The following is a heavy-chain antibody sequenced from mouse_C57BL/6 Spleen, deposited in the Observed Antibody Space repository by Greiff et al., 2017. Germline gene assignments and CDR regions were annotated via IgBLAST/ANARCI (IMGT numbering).Heavy chain of an antibody. V-gene: IGHV1-15*01. CDR1: GYTFTDYE. J-gene: IGHJ2*01. CDR3: TRRGYYDYALDFDY. D-gene: IGHD2-4*01. Sequence: VQGVESGAELVRPGASVTLSCKASGYTFTDYEMHWVKQTPVHGLEWIGAIDPETGGTAYNQKFKGKAILTADKSSSTAYMELRSLTSEDSAVYYCTRRGYYDYALDFDYWGQGTTLTVSS. CDR2: IDPETGGT.